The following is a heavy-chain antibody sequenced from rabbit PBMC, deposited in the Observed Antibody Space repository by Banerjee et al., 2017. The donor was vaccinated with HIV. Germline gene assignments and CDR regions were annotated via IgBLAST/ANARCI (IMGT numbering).Heavy chain of an antibody. CDR3: ARETGWGAGDYYFNL. V-gene: IGHV1S47*01. J-gene: IGHJ4*01. Sequence: EESGGDLVKPEGSLTLTCTASGFDFSSYVMSCVRQAPGKGLEWIGYIDPVLGSTYYASWVNGRFTISSHNAQNTLFLQLSSLTAADTATYFCARETGWGAGDYYFNLWGQGTLVTVS. D-gene: IGHD4-1*01. CDR2: IDPVLGST. CDR1: GFDFSSYV.